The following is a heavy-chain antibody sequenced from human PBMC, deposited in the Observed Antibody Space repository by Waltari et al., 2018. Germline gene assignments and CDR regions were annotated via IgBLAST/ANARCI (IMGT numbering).Heavy chain of an antibody. CDR1: GFTFSSYA. CDR2: ISGSGGST. CDR3: AKDRTIIAVAGGGAFDI. V-gene: IGHV3-23*01. Sequence: EVQLLESGGGLVQPGGSLRLSCAASGFTFSSYAMSWVRQAPGKGLEWVSAISGSGGSTYYADSVKGRFTISRDNSKNTLYLPMNSLRAEDTAVYYCAKDRTIIAVAGGGAFDIWGQGTMVTVSS. D-gene: IGHD6-19*01. J-gene: IGHJ3*02.